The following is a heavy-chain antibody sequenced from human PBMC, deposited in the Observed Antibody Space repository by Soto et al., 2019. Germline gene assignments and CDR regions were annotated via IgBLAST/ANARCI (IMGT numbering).Heavy chain of an antibody. CDR2: ISAYNGNT. J-gene: IGHJ3*02. Sequence: VSVKVSCKASGYTFTSYGSSWVRQAPGQVLEWMGWISAYNGNTNYAQKLQGRATMTTDTSTSTAYMELRSLRSDDTAVYYCARDALLDAFDIWGQGTMVTVSS. V-gene: IGHV1-18*01. D-gene: IGHD2-15*01. CDR3: ARDALLDAFDI. CDR1: GYTFTSYG.